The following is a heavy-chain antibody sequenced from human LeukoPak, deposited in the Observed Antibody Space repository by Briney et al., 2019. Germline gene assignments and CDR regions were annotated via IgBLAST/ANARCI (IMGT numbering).Heavy chain of an antibody. V-gene: IGHV4-59*01. CDR3: ARSRSGYSYDHAAFDI. Sequence: SETPSLTCTVSGDSISSYYWSWIRQPPGKGLEWIAYIDYRGSTTYNPSLKSRVTISVDTSRNQFSLKLSSVTAADTAVYYCARSRSGYSYDHAAFDIWGQGTMVTVSS. CDR1: GDSISSYY. CDR2: IDYRGST. D-gene: IGHD5-12*01. J-gene: IGHJ3*02.